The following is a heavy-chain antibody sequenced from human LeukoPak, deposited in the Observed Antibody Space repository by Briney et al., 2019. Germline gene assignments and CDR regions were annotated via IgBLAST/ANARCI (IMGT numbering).Heavy chain of an antibody. D-gene: IGHD4-17*01. CDR1: GFTFDDYT. CDR3: AKDPTSGYGDTAFDI. J-gene: IGHJ3*02. CDR2: ISGDGGST. V-gene: IGHV3-43*02. Sequence: GGSLRLSCAASGFTFDDYTMHWVRQAPGKGLEWVSLISGDGGSTYYADSVKGRFTISRDNSKNSLYLQMNSLRTEDTALYYCAKDPTSGYGDTAFDIWGQGTMVTVSS.